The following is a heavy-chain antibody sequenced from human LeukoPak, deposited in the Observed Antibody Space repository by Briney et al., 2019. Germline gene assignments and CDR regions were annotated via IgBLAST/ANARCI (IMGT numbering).Heavy chain of an antibody. CDR2: IVPVFGPA. CDR1: GVTFDNYV. J-gene: IGHJ4*02. CDR3: ATDRGHCNSPTCPLEH. Sequence: SVKVSCKASGVTFDNYVISWVRQAPGQGLEWMGGIVPVFGPADYAQKFQGRLTITADESTSTHYMELSRLRNEDTAIYYCATDRGHCNSPTCPLEHWGQGTLVTVSS. D-gene: IGHD2-2*01. V-gene: IGHV1-69*13.